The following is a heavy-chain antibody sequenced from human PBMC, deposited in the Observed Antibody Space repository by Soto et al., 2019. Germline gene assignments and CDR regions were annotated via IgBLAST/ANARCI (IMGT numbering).Heavy chain of an antibody. J-gene: IGHJ2*01. Sequence: DVQLLESGGGLVEPGGSLTLSCAASGFPSSTYALNWVRQAPGKGPEWVSTISESGHHTHYADSVKGRFTISRDKSKNTLSLQMNGLRVDDTAIYYCTKSDGCGGGACYTGTYYYFDVWGRGTLVTVSS. V-gene: IGHV3-23*01. D-gene: IGHD3-16*02. CDR1: GFPSSTYA. CDR3: TKSDGCGGGACYTGTYYYFDV. CDR2: ISESGHHT.